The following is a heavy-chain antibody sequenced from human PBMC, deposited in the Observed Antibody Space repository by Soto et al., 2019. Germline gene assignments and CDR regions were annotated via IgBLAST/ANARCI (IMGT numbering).Heavy chain of an antibody. D-gene: IGHD6-13*01. CDR1: GYSISSGYY. Sequence: SETLSLTCAVSGYSISSGYYWGWIRQPPGKGLEWIGSIFHSGSTYYNPSLKSRFTISVDTSKNQFSLNLTSVTAADTAVYYCAKAQSAYSSSYFDYWGQGTLVTVSS. CDR2: IFHSGST. CDR3: AKAQSAYSSSYFDY. J-gene: IGHJ4*02. V-gene: IGHV4-38-2*01.